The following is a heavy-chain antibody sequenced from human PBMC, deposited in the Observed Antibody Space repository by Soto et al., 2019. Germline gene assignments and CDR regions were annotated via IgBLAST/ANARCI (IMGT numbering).Heavy chain of an antibody. CDR1: GFTVSSNY. Sequence: GGSLRLSCAASGFTVSSNYMSWVRQAPGKGVEWVSVIYSGGSTYYADSVKGRFTISRDNSKNTLYLQMNSLRAEDTAVYYCTYSYGYSSGPNYYYYYMDVWGKGTTVTVSS. J-gene: IGHJ6*03. CDR3: TYSYGYSSGPNYYYYYMDV. V-gene: IGHV3-66*01. D-gene: IGHD5-18*01. CDR2: IYSGGST.